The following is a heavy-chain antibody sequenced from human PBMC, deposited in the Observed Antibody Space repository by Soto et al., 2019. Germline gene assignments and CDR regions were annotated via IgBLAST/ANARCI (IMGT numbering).Heavy chain of an antibody. CDR2: ISGSGGST. Sequence: PGGSLRLSCAASGFTFSSYAMSWVRQAPGKGLEWVSAISGSGGSTYYADSVKGRFTISRDNSKNTLYLQMNSLRAEDTAVYYCAKNLPGANSGYDNYFDYWGQGTLVTVSS. V-gene: IGHV3-23*01. CDR1: GFTFSSYA. J-gene: IGHJ4*02. CDR3: AKNLPGANSGYDNYFDY. D-gene: IGHD5-12*01.